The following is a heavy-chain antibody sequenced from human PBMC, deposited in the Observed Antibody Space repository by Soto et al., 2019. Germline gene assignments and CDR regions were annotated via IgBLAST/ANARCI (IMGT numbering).Heavy chain of an antibody. CDR1: GGSISSSNW. CDR3: ARWQLWFFEGRYYGMDV. V-gene: IGHV4-4*02. J-gene: IGHJ6*02. CDR2: IYHSGST. D-gene: IGHD5-18*01. Sequence: QVQLQESGPGLVKPSGTLSLTCAVSGGSISSSNWWSWVRQPPGKGLEWIGEIYHSGSTNYNPSLKSRVTISVDKSKNQFSLKLSSVTAADTAVYYCARWQLWFFEGRYYGMDVWGQGTTVTVSS.